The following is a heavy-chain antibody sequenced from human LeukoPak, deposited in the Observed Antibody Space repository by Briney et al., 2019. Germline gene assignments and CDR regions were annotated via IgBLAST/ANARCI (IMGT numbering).Heavy chain of an antibody. CDR3: ARGRVDGVVIYFDY. V-gene: IGHV4-61*02. CDR1: GGSISSGSYY. J-gene: IGHJ4*02. CDR2: IYTSGST. Sequence: SETLSLTCTVSGGSISSGSYYWSWIRQPAGKGLEWIGRIYTSGSTNYNPSLKSRVTISVDTSKNQFSLKLSSVTAADTAVYYCARGRVDGVVIYFDYWGQGTLVTVSS. D-gene: IGHD3-3*01.